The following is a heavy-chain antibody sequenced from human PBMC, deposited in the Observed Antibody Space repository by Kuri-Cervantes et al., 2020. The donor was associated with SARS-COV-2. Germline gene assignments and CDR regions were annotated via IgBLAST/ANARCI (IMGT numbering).Heavy chain of an antibody. V-gene: IGHV1-2*02. Sequence: ASVKVSCKASGYTFTGYYMHWVRQAPGQGLEWMGWINPNSGGKNYAQKFQGRVNMTRDTSISTAYMELSRLRSDDTAVYYCAGDLSSSVASFYDYWGQGTLVTVSS. CDR1: GYTFTGYY. J-gene: IGHJ4*02. CDR2: INPNSGGK. CDR3: AGDLSSSVASFYDY. D-gene: IGHD6-6*01.